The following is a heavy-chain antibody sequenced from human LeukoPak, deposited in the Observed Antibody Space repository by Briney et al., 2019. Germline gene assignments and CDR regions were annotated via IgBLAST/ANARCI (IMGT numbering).Heavy chain of an antibody. Sequence: GGSLRLSCAASGFTFSSYSMNWVARAPGKGRRGAHSFSSSSSYIYYADSVKGRFTISRDNAKNSLYLQMNSLRAEDTAVYYCARDEYYDSWSGPYFDYWGQGTLVTVS. J-gene: IGHJ4*02. CDR1: GFTFSSYS. V-gene: IGHV3-21*01. D-gene: IGHD3-3*01. CDR2: FSSSSSYI. CDR3: ARDEYYDSWSGPYFDY.